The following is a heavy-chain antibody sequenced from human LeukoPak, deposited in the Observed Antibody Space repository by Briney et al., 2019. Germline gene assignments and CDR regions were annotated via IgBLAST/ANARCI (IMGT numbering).Heavy chain of an antibody. Sequence: GGSLRLSCSASGFTFSTYGMHWVRQAPGKGLEYVSAISSNGGSTYYADSVKGRFIISRDNSKNTLYLQMSSLRAEDTAVYYGVKALSAWHPRKLFDYWGQGTLVTVSS. CDR1: GFTFSTYG. CDR3: VKALSAWHPRKLFDY. D-gene: IGHD6-19*01. CDR2: ISSNGGST. V-gene: IGHV3-64D*09. J-gene: IGHJ4*02.